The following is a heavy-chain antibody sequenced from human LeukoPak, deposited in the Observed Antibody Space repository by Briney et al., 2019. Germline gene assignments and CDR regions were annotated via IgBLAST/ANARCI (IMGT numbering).Heavy chain of an antibody. CDR2: INPSGGST. D-gene: IGHD4-11*01. J-gene: IGHJ1*01. V-gene: IGHV1-46*01. CDR3: ARGLTTVATEIRSVTQLAMVEYFQH. CDR1: GYTFIRYY. Sequence: ASVKVSRKASGYTFIRYYMHWVRQAPGQGLEWMGIINPSGGSTSYAQKFQGRVTMTRDTSTSTVYMELSSLRSEDTAVYYCARGLTTVATEIRSVTQLAMVEYFQHWGQGTLVTVSS.